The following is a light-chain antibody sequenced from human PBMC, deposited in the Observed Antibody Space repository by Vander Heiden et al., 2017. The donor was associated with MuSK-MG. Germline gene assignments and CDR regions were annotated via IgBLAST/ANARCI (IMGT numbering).Light chain of an antibody. V-gene: IGKV4-1*01. J-gene: IGKJ1*01. CDR1: QSILYTSNNKNY. Sequence: DIVMIQSPDSLAVSLGERATINCKSSQSILYTSNNKNYLAWYQQRPGQPPKLLISWISTRESGVTDRFSGSGSGTDFTLTISSLQAEDVAVYYCQKDESTPWTFGQGTKVEI. CDR2: WIS. CDR3: QKDESTPWT.